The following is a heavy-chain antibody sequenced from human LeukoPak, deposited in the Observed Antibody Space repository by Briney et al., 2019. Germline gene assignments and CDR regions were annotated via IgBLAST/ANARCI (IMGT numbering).Heavy chain of an antibody. J-gene: IGHJ4*02. Sequence: PGGSLRLSCAASAFTFSSYSMNWVRQAPGKGLEWVSCISSSSSYIYYADSVKGRFTISRDNAKNSLYLQMNSLRAEDTAVYYCARDRGYYDSSGYYLFDYWGQGTLVTVSS. CDR2: ISSSSSYI. D-gene: IGHD3-22*01. V-gene: IGHV3-21*01. CDR3: ARDRGYYDSSGYYLFDY. CDR1: AFTFSSYS.